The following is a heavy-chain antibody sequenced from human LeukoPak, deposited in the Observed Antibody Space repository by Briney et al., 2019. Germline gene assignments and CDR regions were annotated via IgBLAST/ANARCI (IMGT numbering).Heavy chain of an antibody. J-gene: IGHJ4*02. Sequence: SETLSLTCTVSGGSISSHYWSWIRQPPGKGLEWIGYIYTSGSTNYNPSLKSRVTISVDTSKNQFSLKLSSVTAADTAVYYCARRRYSGSYFDYWGQGTLVTVSS. CDR1: GGSISSHY. V-gene: IGHV4-4*09. CDR2: IYTSGST. D-gene: IGHD1-26*01. CDR3: ARRRYSGSYFDY.